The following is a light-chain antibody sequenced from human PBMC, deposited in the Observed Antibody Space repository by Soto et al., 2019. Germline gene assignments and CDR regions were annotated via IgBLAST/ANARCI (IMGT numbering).Light chain of an antibody. CDR3: QQTDSFPRT. J-gene: IGKJ1*01. CDR2: AAS. CDR1: QSISSY. V-gene: IGKV1-39*01. Sequence: DIQMTQSPSSLSASVGDRVTITCRASQSISSYLNWYQHKPGKAPKLLIYAASSLQTGVPSRFSDSRSGTDFALTISSLQRDDFATYYCQQTDSFPRTFGQGTKVEMK.